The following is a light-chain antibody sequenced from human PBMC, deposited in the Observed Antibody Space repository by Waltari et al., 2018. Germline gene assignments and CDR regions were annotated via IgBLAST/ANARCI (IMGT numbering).Light chain of an antibody. CDR2: GAS. CDR3: QQYGTSLRT. V-gene: IGKV3-20*01. Sequence: EIVLTQSPGTLSLSPGARATLSCRASQTVSSNYLAWYQQKPGQAPRLLIYGASSRATGIPDRFSGSGSGTDFTLTISRLEPEDFAVYYCQQYGTSLRTFGGGTKVEIK. J-gene: IGKJ4*01. CDR1: QTVSSNY.